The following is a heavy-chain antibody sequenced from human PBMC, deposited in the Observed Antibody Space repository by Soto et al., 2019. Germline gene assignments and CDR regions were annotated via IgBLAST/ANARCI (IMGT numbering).Heavy chain of an antibody. D-gene: IGHD3-10*01. Sequence: QVQLVKSGVCVVQPGRSLRLSCAASGFTFSLSAMHWVRQAPGKGLEWVAVISCAGTSTYYAGSTKGRLTSSRDNSKDTVYLPLTALRSEDTAVYHCARDPEHDDKEYYSFDYWGQGTLVTVSS. V-gene: IGHV3-30-3*01. CDR3: ARDPEHDDKEYYSFDY. CDR2: ISCAGTST. J-gene: IGHJ4*02. CDR1: GFTFSLSA.